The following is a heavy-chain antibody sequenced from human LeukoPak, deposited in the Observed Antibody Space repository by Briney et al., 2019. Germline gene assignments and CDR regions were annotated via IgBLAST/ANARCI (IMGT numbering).Heavy chain of an antibody. CDR1: GGSISTYY. V-gene: IGHV4-59*13. D-gene: IGHD2-15*01. CDR2: IHASGPT. Sequence: SETLSLTCTVSGGSISTYYWSWIRRPSGKGLEWIAYIHASGPTNYNPSLKSRVTISVDTSKNQFSLKLSSVTAADTAVYFCAGEGYCGGGSCYSLYFDYWGQGTLVTVSS. CDR3: AGEGYCGGGSCYSLYFDY. J-gene: IGHJ4*02.